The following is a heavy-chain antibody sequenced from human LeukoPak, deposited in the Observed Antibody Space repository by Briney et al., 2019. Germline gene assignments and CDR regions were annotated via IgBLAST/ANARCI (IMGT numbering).Heavy chain of an antibody. CDR3: ARVASGYDVFDI. J-gene: IGHJ3*02. CDR2: IYCSGST. Sequence: PSETLSLTCTVSGGSVSSGSYYWSWIRQPPGKGLEWIGYIYCSGSTNYNPSLKSRVTISVDTSKNQFSLKLSSVTAADTAVFYCARVASGYDVFDIWGQGTMVTVSS. D-gene: IGHD3-3*01. CDR1: GGSVSSGSYY. V-gene: IGHV4-61*01.